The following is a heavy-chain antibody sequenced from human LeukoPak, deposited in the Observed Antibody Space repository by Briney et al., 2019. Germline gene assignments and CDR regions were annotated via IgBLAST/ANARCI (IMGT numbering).Heavy chain of an antibody. V-gene: IGHV3-21*04. CDR1: GFTFSSYT. D-gene: IGHD3-16*01. Sequence: GGSLRLSCAASGFTFSSYTMNWVRQAPGKGLEWVSSISSRSSYIYYADSVKGRFTISRDNSKNTLYLQMNSLRAEDTAVYYCAKGGAFDIWGQGTMVTVSS. J-gene: IGHJ3*02. CDR2: ISSRSSYI. CDR3: AKGGAFDI.